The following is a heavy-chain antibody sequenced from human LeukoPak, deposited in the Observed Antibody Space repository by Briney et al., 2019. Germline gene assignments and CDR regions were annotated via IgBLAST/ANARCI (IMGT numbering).Heavy chain of an antibody. CDR3: ASTLGYCSGGSCYPWFDP. V-gene: IGHV1-69*05. Sequence: GSSVKVSCKASGGTFSGYAISWVRRAPGQGLEWMGRIIPIFGTANYAQKFQGRVTITTDESTSTAYMELSSLRSEDTAVYYCASTLGYCSGGSCYPWFDPWGQGTLVTVSS. D-gene: IGHD2-15*01. CDR1: GGTFSGYA. CDR2: IIPIFGTA. J-gene: IGHJ5*02.